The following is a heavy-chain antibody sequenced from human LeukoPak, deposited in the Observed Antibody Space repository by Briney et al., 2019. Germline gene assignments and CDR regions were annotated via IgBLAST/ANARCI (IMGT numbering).Heavy chain of an antibody. D-gene: IGHD1-26*01. V-gene: IGHV4-59*01. Sequence: PSETLSLTCTVSGGSISSYYWSWIRQPPGKGLEWIGYIYYSGSTNYNPSLKSRVTISVDTSKNQFSLKLISVTAADTAVYYCARVGGSYGGAFDIWGQGTMVTVSS. CDR2: IYYSGST. J-gene: IGHJ3*02. CDR1: GGSISSYY. CDR3: ARVGGSYGGAFDI.